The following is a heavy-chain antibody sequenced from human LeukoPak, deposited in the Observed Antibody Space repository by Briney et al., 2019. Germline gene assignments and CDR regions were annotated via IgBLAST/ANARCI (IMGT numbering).Heavy chain of an antibody. V-gene: IGHV1-2*02. Sequence: GASVKVSCKASGYTFTGYYMHWVRQAPGQGLEWMGWINPNSGGTNYAQKFQGRVTMTRDTPISTAYMELSRLRSDDTAVYYCARGDSSGPTPFDYWGQGTLVTVSS. J-gene: IGHJ4*02. CDR2: INPNSGGT. D-gene: IGHD3-22*01. CDR1: GYTFTGYY. CDR3: ARGDSSGPTPFDY.